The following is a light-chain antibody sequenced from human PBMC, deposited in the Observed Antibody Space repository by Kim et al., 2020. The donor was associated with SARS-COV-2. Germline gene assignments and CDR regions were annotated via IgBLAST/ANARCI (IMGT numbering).Light chain of an antibody. V-gene: IGLV1-44*01. CDR2: GYN. Sequence: GQGVTISCSGSFSNVGRNTVNWWQQLPGTAPKLLIFGYNQRPSGVPARFSGSKSGTSASLAISGLQSEDEADYYSAAWDDKLNGVAFGGGTQLPS. J-gene: IGLJ2*01. CDR3: AAWDDKLNGVA. CDR1: FSNVGRNT.